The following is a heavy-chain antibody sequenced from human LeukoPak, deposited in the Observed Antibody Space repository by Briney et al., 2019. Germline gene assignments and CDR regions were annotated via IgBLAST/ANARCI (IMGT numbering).Heavy chain of an antibody. CDR3: VRVGDEVAYTRGYLDY. J-gene: IGHJ4*02. D-gene: IGHD3-16*01. V-gene: IGHV3-53*04. CDR2: IYMGGNT. CDR1: GFTVSSHD. Sequence: GGSLRPSCAASGFTVSSHDMSWVRQAPGQGLEWGSVIYMGGNTFYVDSVKGRFTISRHTSKNTLYLQMNSLRPEDTAVYYCVRVGDEVAYTRGYLDYWGQGTLVTVSS.